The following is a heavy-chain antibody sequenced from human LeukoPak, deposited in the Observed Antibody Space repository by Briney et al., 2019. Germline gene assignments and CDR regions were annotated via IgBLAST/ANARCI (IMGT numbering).Heavy chain of an antibody. D-gene: IGHD1-14*01. V-gene: IGHV1-18*01. J-gene: IGHJ4*02. CDR2: IGAWNGDT. CDR1: GHTFTSYG. Sequence: GASVKVSCKASGHTFTSYGISWLRQAPGQGLEWMGWIGAWNGDTNYVQQFQGRVTMTRDASTSTLYMELRSMRCDDTAVISCARDNRHKSVDYWGQGTLVTVSS. CDR3: ARDNRHKSVDY.